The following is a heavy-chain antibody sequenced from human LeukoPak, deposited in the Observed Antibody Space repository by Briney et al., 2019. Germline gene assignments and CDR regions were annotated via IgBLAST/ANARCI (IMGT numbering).Heavy chain of an antibody. V-gene: IGHV4-59*12. D-gene: IGHD6-13*01. J-gene: IGHJ4*02. CDR1: GGSISSYY. Sequence: PSETLSLTCTVSGGSISSYYWSWIRQPPGKGLEWTGYIYYSGSTNYNPSLKSRVTISVDTSKNQFSLKLSSVTAADTAVYYCARGGIAAAVYYWGQGTLVTVSS. CDR2: IYYSGST. CDR3: ARGGIAAAVYY.